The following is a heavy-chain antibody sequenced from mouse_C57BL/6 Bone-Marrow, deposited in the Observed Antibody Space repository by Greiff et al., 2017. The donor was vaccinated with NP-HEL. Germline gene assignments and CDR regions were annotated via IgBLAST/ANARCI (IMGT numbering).Heavy chain of an antibody. D-gene: IGHD1-1*01. Sequence: QVQLQQPGAELVKPGASVKLSCKASGYTFTSYWMHWVKQRPGQGLEWIGMIPPNSGSTNYNEKFKSKATLTVDKSSSTAYMQLSSLTSEDSAVYYCARGIYYYGSPFAYWGQGTLVTVSA. CDR1: GYTFTSYW. J-gene: IGHJ3*01. CDR3: ARGIYYYGSPFAY. CDR2: IPPNSGST. V-gene: IGHV1-64*01.